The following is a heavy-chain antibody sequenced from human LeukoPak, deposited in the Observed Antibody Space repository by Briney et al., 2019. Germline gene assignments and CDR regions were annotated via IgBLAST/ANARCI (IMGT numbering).Heavy chain of an antibody. V-gene: IGHV3-30*03. D-gene: IGHD2-8*01. CDR2: ISHGGSNK. J-gene: IGHJ4*02. CDR1: GFTFSSYG. CDR3: IRAGYYRFDY. Sequence: GGSLRLSCAASGFTFSSYGMHWVRQAPGKGLEWVAVISHGGSNKYYTDSVKGRFTISRDNSENTLYLQMNSLRDEDTAVYYCIRAGYYRFDYWGQGTLVTVSS.